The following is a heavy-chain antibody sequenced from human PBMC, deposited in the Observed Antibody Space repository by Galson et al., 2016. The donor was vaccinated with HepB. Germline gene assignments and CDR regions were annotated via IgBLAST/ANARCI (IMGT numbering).Heavy chain of an antibody. CDR1: GGSFSDYY. J-gene: IGHJ1*01. Sequence: TLSLTCGVSGGSFSDYYWTWIRQAPGKGLEWIGDSLHSGDSNYNPSLKSRVTISVDKSTKQFSLNLTSMTAADTAVYYCARGRRVSTISTVVTQYFQHWAQGTLVIVSS. CDR3: ARGRRVSTISTVVTQYFQH. CDR2: SLHSGDS. D-gene: IGHD5/OR15-5a*01. V-gene: IGHV4-34*01.